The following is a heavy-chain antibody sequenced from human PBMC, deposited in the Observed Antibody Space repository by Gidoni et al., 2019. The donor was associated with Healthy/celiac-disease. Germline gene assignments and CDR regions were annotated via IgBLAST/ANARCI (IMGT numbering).Heavy chain of an antibody. V-gene: IGHV3-21*01. CDR3: ARDARSRPVRGVTRPFDY. CDR2: ISSSSSYI. J-gene: IGHJ4*02. CDR1: GFTFRSYS. Sequence: EVQLVESGGGLVKPGGSLRLSCAASGFTFRSYSMNWVRQAPGKGLEWVSSISSSSSYIYYADSVKGRFTISRDNAKNSLYLQMNSLRAEDTAVYYCARDARSRPVRGVTRPFDYWGQGTLVTVSS. D-gene: IGHD3-10*01.